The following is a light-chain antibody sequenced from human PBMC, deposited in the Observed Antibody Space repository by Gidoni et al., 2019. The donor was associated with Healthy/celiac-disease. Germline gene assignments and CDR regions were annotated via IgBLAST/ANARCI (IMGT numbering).Light chain of an antibody. Sequence: DIVLTQSPDSLAVSLGERATINCKSSQSVLYSSNNKNYLAWYQQKPGQPPKLLIYWASTRESGVPDRFSGSGSGTDFTLTISSLQAEDVAVYYCQQYDSTPWTFGQXTKVEIK. J-gene: IGKJ1*01. V-gene: IGKV4-1*01. CDR1: QSVLYSSNNKNY. CDR2: WAS. CDR3: QQYDSTPWT.